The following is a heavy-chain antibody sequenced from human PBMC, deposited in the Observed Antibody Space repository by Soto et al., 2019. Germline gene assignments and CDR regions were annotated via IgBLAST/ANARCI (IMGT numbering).Heavy chain of an antibody. Sequence: EVQLLESGGGLVQPGGSLRLSCAGSGFTFSSFAMSWVRQAPGKGLEWVSGIGSIGLTTYYADSVKGRFTISRDNSKNTLHLQMNTLRAEDTAVYYCAKDKESMSYGYWDSWGQGTLVTVSS. CDR1: GFTFSSFA. CDR2: IGSIGLTT. J-gene: IGHJ4*02. V-gene: IGHV3-23*01. D-gene: IGHD3-16*01. CDR3: AKDKESMSYGYWDS.